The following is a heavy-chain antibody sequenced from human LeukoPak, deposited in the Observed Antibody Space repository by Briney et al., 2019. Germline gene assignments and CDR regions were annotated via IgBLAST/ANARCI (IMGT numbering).Heavy chain of an antibody. V-gene: IGHV3-23*01. J-gene: IGHJ4*02. Sequence: GGSLRLSCAASGFTFSSYAMSWVRQAPGKGLEWVSAVSGSGGSTYYADSVKGRFTISRDNSKNTLYLQMNSLRAEDTAVYYCAKEGGRGYSGYDSFDYWGQGTLVTVSS. CDR3: AKEGGRGYSGYDSFDY. CDR1: GFTFSSYA. D-gene: IGHD5-12*01. CDR2: VSGSGGST.